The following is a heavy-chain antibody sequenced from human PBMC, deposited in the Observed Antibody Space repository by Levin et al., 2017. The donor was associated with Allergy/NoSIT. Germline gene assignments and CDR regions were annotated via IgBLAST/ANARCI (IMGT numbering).Heavy chain of an antibody. Sequence: KISCKASGGTFSSYAISWVRQAPGQRLEWMGGIIPIFGTANYAQKFQGRVTITADESTSTAYMELSSLRSEDTAVYYCARDNRTGTTYYYYGMDVWGQGTTVTVSS. V-gene: IGHV1-69*01. J-gene: IGHJ6*02. D-gene: IGHD1-7*01. CDR2: IIPIFGTA. CDR3: ARDNRTGTTYYYYGMDV. CDR1: GGTFSSYA.